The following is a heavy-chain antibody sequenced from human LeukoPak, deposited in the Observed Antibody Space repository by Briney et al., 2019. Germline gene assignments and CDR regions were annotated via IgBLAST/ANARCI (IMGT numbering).Heavy chain of an antibody. CDR2: MNPNSGNT. V-gene: IGHV1-8*01. CDR1: GYTFTSYD. Sequence: ASVKVSCKASGYTFTSYDINWVRQATGQGLEWMGWMNPNSGNTGYAQKFQGRVTMTRNTSISTAYMELSSLRSEDTAVYYCARGGTPRDYDILTGPAYWGQGTLVTVSS. J-gene: IGHJ4*02. D-gene: IGHD3-9*01. CDR3: ARGGTPRDYDILTGPAY.